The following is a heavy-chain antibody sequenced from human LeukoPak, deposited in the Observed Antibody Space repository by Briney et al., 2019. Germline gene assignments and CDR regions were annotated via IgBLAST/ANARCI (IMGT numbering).Heavy chain of an antibody. D-gene: IGHD6-6*01. CDR2: INHSGST. CDR3: ARTFIAARPHYFDY. Sequence: PSETLSLTCAVYGGSFSGYYWSWIRQPPGKGLEWNGEINHSGSTNYNPSLKSRVTISVDTSKNQFSLKLSSVTAADTAVYYCARTFIAARPHYFDYWGQGTLVTVSS. CDR1: GGSFSGYY. J-gene: IGHJ4*02. V-gene: IGHV4-34*01.